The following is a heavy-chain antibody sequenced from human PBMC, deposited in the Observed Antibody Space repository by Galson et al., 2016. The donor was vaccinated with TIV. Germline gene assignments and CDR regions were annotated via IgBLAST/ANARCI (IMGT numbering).Heavy chain of an antibody. V-gene: IGHV3-15*04. CDR3: ATDVLGYCTSTSCYRHRYYYFPMDV. CDR2: IESKTDGGTA. J-gene: IGHJ6*02. D-gene: IGHD2-2*01. CDR1: GFTFSNAW. Sequence: SLRLSCAASGFTFSNAWMTWVRQAPGKGLEWVGRIESKTDGGTAEYAAPVKGRFTISRDDSKNTMYLQMNSLKIEDTAIYYCATDVLGYCTSTSCYRHRYYYFPMDVWGQGTTVIVSS.